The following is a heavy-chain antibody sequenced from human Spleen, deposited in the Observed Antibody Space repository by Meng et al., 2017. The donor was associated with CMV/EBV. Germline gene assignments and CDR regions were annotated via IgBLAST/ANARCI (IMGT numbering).Heavy chain of an antibody. J-gene: IGHJ4*02. D-gene: IGHD1-1*01. CDR2: TIRSSRHM. V-gene: IGHV3-21*01. Sequence: GGSLRLSCAASGFAFSDYSMNWVRQAPGKGLAWVASTIRSSRHMYYAESLKGRFTISRDNAKNSFYLHMNSLTAEDTAVYYCARSMIMYNWNDLDAWGLGTLVTVSS. CDR1: GFAFSDYS. CDR3: ARSMIMYNWNDLDA.